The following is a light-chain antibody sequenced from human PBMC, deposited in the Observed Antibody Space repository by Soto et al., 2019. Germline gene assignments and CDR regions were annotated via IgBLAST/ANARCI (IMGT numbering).Light chain of an antibody. CDR1: QDISTN. V-gene: IGKV1-33*01. CDR3: QQYDNLAIT. J-gene: IGKJ3*01. Sequence: DIQMTQSPSPLSASVGDRVTITCQASQDISTNLNWYQQKPGKAPKLLIQDASNLEPGVPSRFSGSGSGTYFTFTISSLLPEACATYSCQQYDNLAITYGPG. CDR2: DAS.